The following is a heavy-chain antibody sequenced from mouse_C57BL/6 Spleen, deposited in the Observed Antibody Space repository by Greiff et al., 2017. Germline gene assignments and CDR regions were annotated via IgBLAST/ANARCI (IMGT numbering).Heavy chain of an antibody. D-gene: IGHD1-1*01. CDR1: GYTFTSYW. Sequence: QVQLQQPGAELVKPGASVTLSCKASGYTFTSYWMHWVKQRPGQGLEWIGMIHPNSGSTNYNEKFKSKATLTVDKSSSTAYMQLSSLTSADSAVYYYERRTITTVMDYWGQGTSVTVSS. CDR2: IHPNSGST. V-gene: IGHV1-64*01. CDR3: ERRTITTVMDY. J-gene: IGHJ4*01.